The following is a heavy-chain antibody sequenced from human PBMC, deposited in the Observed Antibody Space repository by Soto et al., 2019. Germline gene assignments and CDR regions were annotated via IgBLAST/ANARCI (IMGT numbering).Heavy chain of an antibody. J-gene: IGHJ5*02. CDR3: ARVDPSEWYSSSWYGNWFDP. Sequence: QVQLVQSGAEVKKPGASVKVSCKASGYTFTSYGISWVRQAPGQGLEWMGWISAYNGNTNYAQKLQGRVTMTTDTSTSTDSLELRSLRSDDTDVYYCARVDPSEWYSSSWYGNWFDPWGQGTLVTVSS. D-gene: IGHD6-13*01. CDR2: ISAYNGNT. V-gene: IGHV1-18*04. CDR1: GYTFTSYG.